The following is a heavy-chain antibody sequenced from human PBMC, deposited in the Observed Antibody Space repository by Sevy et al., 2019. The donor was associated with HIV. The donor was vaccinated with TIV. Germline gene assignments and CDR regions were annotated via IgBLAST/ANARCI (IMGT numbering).Heavy chain of an antibody. CDR2: ITPTSGTT. V-gene: IGHV1-46*01. CDR1: GHTSTEYF. Sequence: ASVKVSCKASGHTSTEYFVHWVRQAPGQRPQWMGVITPTSGTTSYSQTFQGRLIMTSDTSTTTVHMELTSLRSEDTAIYYCATHPSFGWGTFSILQDWGQGTLVTVSS. CDR3: ATHPSFGWGTFSILQD. D-gene: IGHD3-10*01. J-gene: IGHJ1*01.